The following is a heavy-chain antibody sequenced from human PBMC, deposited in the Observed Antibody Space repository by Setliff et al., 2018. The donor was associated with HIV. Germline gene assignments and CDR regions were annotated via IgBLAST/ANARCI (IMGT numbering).Heavy chain of an antibody. J-gene: IGHJ6*03. CDR3: TRGGRGDSYYYYMDV. CDR2: ISGSGDST. Sequence: PGGSLRLSCAASGFTFNYHAVTWVRQAPGKGLEWVSGISGSGDSTFYAHSVKGRFTISRDNSRDTLYLQMNSLKTEDTAFYYCTRGGRGDSYYYYMDVWGKGTTVTVSS. D-gene: IGHD3-10*01. CDR1: GFTFNYHA. V-gene: IGHV3-23*01.